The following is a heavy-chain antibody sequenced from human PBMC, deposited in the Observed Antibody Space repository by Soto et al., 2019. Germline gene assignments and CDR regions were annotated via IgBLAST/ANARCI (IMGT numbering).Heavy chain of an antibody. CDR2: INAGNGNT. CDR1: GYTFTSYA. D-gene: IGHD2-2*02. V-gene: IGHV1-3*01. CDR3: ASPKGYCSSTSCYTGDYYYYGMDV. Sequence: ASVKVSCKASGYTFTSYAMHWVRQAPGQRXEWMGWINAGNGNTKYSQKFQGRVTITRDTSASTAYMELSSLRSEDTAVYYCASPKGYCSSTSCYTGDYYYYGMDVWGQGTTVTVSS. J-gene: IGHJ6*02.